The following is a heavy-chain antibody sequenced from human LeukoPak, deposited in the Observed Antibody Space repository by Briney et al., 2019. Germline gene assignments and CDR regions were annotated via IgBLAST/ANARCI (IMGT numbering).Heavy chain of an antibody. CDR1: GFTVSSYE. D-gene: IGHD2-15*01. CDR2: ISSSVSTI. J-gene: IGHJ4*02. V-gene: IGHV3-48*03. CDR3: ARNFFHCSGGSCYYPVFDY. Sequence: GGSLRLSCAAAGFTVSSYEMNWVRQAPGKGLEWVSYISSSVSTIYYADSVKGRFTISRDNAKNSLYLQMNSLSAEDTAVYYCARNFFHCSGGSCYYPVFDYWGQGTPVTVSS.